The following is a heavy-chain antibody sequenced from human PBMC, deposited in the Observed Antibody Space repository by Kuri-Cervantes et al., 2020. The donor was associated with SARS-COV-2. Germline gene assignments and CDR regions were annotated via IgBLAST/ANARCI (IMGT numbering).Heavy chain of an antibody. D-gene: IGHD3-10*01. CDR1: GYTLTELS. Sequence: ASVKVSCKVSGYTLTELSMHWVRQAPGKGLEWMGGFDPEDGETIYAQKFQGRVTITADESTSTAYMELSSLRSEDTAVYYCHVYGSGSYYNWLDYWGQGTLVTVSS. CDR2: FDPEDGET. V-gene: IGHV1-24*01. J-gene: IGHJ4*02. CDR3: HVYGSGSYYNWLDY.